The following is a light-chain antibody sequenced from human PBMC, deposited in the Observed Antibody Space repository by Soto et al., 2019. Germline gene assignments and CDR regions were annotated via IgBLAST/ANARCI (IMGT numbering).Light chain of an antibody. Sequence: DIQMAQSPSTLSASVGDRVSITCRASQNIFTWLAWYQQTPGKAPKVLILDAYTLVRGVPSRFKGSGSGTDFTLTIRSREVEDFATYFCQQYNSSPLTFGGGTTLDI. CDR3: QQYNSSPLT. V-gene: IGKV1-5*01. CDR1: QNIFTW. CDR2: DAY. J-gene: IGKJ4*01.